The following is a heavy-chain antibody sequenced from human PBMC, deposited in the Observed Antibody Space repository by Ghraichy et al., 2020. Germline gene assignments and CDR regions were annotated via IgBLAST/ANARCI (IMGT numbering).Heavy chain of an antibody. CDR2: IYYSGST. V-gene: IGHV4-31*03. D-gene: IGHD2-15*01. CDR1: GGSISSGGYY. J-gene: IGHJ4*02. Sequence: SETLSLTCTVSGGSISSGGYYWSWIRQHPGKGLEWIGYIYYSGSTYYNPSLKSRVTISVDTSKNQFSLKLSSVTAADTAVYYCARVMGVAATPALDYWGQGTLVTVSS. CDR3: ARVMGVAATPALDY.